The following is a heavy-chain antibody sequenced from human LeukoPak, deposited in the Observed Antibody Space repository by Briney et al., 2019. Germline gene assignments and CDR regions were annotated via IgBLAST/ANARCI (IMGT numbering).Heavy chain of an antibody. CDR3: ARDGSSLDAFDI. CDR2: IIPILGIA. V-gene: IGHV1-69*04. Sequence: SVKVSCKASGYTFTSYDINWVRQATGQGLEWMGRIIPILGIANYAQKFQGRVTITADKSTSTAYMELSSLRSEDTAVYYCARDGSSLDAFDIWGQGTMVTVSS. D-gene: IGHD3-10*01. J-gene: IGHJ3*02. CDR1: GYTFTSYD.